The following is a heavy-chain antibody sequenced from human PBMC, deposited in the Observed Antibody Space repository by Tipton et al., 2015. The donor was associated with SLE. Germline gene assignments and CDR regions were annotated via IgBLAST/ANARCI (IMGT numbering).Heavy chain of an antibody. CDR2: ISYSGST. CDR3: ARVPFYYYYYMDV. J-gene: IGHJ6*03. V-gene: IGHV4-59*01. CDR1: GGSISSYY. Sequence: TLSLTCTVSGGSISSYYWSWVRQPPGKGLEWIGDISYSGSTNYNPSLKSRVTISVDTSKNQFSLKLSSVTAADTAGYYCARVPFYYYYYMDVWGKGTTVTVSS.